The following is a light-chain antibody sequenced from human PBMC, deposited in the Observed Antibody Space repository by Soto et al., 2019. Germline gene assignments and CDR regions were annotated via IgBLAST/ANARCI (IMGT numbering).Light chain of an antibody. V-gene: IGLV2-14*01. CDR2: DVS. CDR3: SSYTSSTFVV. CDR1: SSDVGGYNY. Sequence: QSVLTQPASVSGSPGQSITISCTGTSSDVGGYNYVSWYQQHPGKAPKLMIYDVSNRPSGVSNRFSGSKSGNTASLTISGLQAEDEAEYYCSSYTSSTFVVFGGGTKRTVL. J-gene: IGLJ2*01.